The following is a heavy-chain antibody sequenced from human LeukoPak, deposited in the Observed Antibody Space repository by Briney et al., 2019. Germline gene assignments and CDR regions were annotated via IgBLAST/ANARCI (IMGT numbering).Heavy chain of an antibody. CDR2: ISAYNGNT. Sequence: GASVEVSCKASGYTFTSYGISWVRQAPGQGLEWMGWISAYNGNTNYAQKLQGRVTMTTDTSTSTAYMELRSLRSDDTAVYYCASSVITFGGVIAAAKTLDYWGQGTLVTVSS. CDR3: ASSVITFGGVIAAAKTLDY. V-gene: IGHV1-18*01. D-gene: IGHD3-16*02. CDR1: GYTFTSYG. J-gene: IGHJ4*02.